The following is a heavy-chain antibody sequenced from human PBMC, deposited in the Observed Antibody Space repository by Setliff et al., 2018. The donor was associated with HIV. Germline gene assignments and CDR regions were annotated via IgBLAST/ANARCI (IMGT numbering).Heavy chain of an antibody. CDR2: VYHSGKT. D-gene: IGHD6-19*01. J-gene: IGHJ5*02. CDR3: VRGYSSGYFKEDNWFDP. Sequence: TLSLTCAVSGYSMSDNYYWGWIRQPPEKGLEWIVTVYHSGKTYYNPSLKSRVTVSLDTSKNQISLNLTSVTAADTAVYYCVRGYSSGYFKEDNWFDPWGQGALVTVSS. V-gene: IGHV4-38-2*01. CDR1: GYSMSDNYY.